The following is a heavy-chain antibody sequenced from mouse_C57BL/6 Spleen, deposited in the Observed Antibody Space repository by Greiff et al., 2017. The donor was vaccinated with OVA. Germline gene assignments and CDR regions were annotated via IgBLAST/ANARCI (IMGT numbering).Heavy chain of an antibody. CDR1: GYAFSSSW. J-gene: IGHJ2*01. D-gene: IGHD1-1*01. Sequence: LQESGPELVKPGASVKISCKASGYAFSSSWMNWVKQRPGKGLEWIGRIYPGDGDTNYNGKFKGKATLTADKSSSTAYMQLSSLTSEDSAVYFCATTVADYWGQGTTLTVSS. CDR2: IYPGDGDT. CDR3: ATTVADY. V-gene: IGHV1-82*01.